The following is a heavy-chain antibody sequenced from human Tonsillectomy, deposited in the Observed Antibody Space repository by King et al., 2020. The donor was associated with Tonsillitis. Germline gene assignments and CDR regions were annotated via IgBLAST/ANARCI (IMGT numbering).Heavy chain of an antibody. J-gene: IGHJ4*02. D-gene: IGHD4-11*01. Sequence: VQLVESGGGLVQPGGSLRLSCAASGFTFSTYWMSWVRQAPGKGLEWVANINLDGSERYYVDSVKGRFTISRDNAKNSLYLQMNSLRVEDMAVYYCARKDYHSNFYWGQGTLVTVSS. CDR3: ARKDYHSNFY. CDR2: INLDGSER. CDR1: GFTFSTYW. V-gene: IGHV3-7*03.